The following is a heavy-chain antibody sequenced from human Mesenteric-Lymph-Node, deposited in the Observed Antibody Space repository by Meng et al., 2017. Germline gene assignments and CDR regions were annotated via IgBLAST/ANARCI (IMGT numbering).Heavy chain of an antibody. CDR1: GFTFSSYD. Sequence: GESLKISCAACGFTFSSYDMHWVRQAPGKGLVWVSRINSDGSSTSYADSVKGRFTISRDNAKNTLYLQMNSLRAEDTAVYYCARAHYDFWSGYLDFDYWGQGTLVTVSS. J-gene: IGHJ4*02. CDR2: INSDGSST. D-gene: IGHD3-3*01. CDR3: ARAHYDFWSGYLDFDY. V-gene: IGHV3-74*01.